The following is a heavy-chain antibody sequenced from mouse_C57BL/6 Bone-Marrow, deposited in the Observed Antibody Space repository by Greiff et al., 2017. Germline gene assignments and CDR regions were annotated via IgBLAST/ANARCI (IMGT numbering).Heavy chain of an antibody. D-gene: IGHD2-13*01. J-gene: IGHJ4*01. CDR1: GYTFTSYW. V-gene: IGHV1-52*01. CDR2: IDPSDSET. Sequence: QVQLQQPGAELVRPGSSVKLSCKASGYTFTSYWMHWVKQRPIQGLEWIGNIDPSDSETHYNQKFKDKATLTVDKSSSTAYMQLSSLTSEDSAVYFCARRAGLHAMDYWGQGTSVTVSS. CDR3: ARRAGLHAMDY.